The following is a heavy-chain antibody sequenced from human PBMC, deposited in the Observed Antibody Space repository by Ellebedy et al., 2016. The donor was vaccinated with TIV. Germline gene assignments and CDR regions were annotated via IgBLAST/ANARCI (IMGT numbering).Heavy chain of an antibody. CDR1: GYTLTELS. V-gene: IGHV1-24*01. Sequence: AASVKVSCKVSGYTLTELSIHWVRQAPGKGLEWMGGFEPEDGETIYAQKFQGRVTMTEDTSTDTAYMELSSLRFDDTAVFYCATGYYGSGIHLDGFDIWGQGTMVTVSA. CDR3: ATGYYGSGIHLDGFDI. D-gene: IGHD3-10*01. J-gene: IGHJ3*02. CDR2: FEPEDGET.